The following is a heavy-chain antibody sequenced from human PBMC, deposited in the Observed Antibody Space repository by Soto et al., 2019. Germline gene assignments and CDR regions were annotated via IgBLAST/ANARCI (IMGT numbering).Heavy chain of an antibody. CDR2: IHRGGGSI. D-gene: IGHD4-17*01. J-gene: IGHJ1*01. CDR3: ARDGDDGDQASTRCLHH. Sequence: QVQLVQAGAEVKKPGASVKVSCKASGYTFITYYMHWVRQAPGQGLEWMGVIHRGGGSIKYAQKVQGRVTMTSDKSTCTVYLDLSSLRSADTAVYYCARDGDDGDQASTRCLHHWCQGSLITFSS. V-gene: IGHV1-46*01. CDR1: GYTFITYY.